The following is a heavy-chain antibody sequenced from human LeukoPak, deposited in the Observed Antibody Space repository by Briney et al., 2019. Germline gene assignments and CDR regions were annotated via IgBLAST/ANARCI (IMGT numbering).Heavy chain of an antibody. D-gene: IGHD2-21*02. CDR3: AHRLAEVVTAPLFDY. J-gene: IGHJ4*02. Sequence: SGPTLVNPTQTPTLTCTFSGFSLSTSGVGVGWIRQPPGKALEWLALIYWNDDKRYSPSLKSRLTITKDTSKNQVVLTMTNMDPVNTATYYCAHRLAEVVTAPLFDYWGQGTLVTVSS. CDR1: GFSLSTSGVG. CDR2: IYWNDDK. V-gene: IGHV2-5*01.